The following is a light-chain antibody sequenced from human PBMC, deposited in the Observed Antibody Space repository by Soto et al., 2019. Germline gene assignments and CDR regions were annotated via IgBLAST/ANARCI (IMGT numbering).Light chain of an antibody. CDR2: GAS. CDR1: QSVFSSY. J-gene: IGKJ4*01. Sequence: EIVLTQSPGTLSLSPGERATLSCRASQSVFSSYLAWYQQKPGQSPRLLIDGASSRATGIPDRFSGSGSGTDFTLTISRLEAEDFAVYYCQQYGMSPLTFGGGTKVDIK. CDR3: QQYGMSPLT. V-gene: IGKV3-20*01.